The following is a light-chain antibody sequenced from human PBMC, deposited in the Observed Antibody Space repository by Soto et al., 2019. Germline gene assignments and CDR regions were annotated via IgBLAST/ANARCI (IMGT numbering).Light chain of an antibody. J-gene: IGKJ4*01. CDR3: QQYNRYSLT. V-gene: IGKV1-5*01. CDR2: DAS. CDR1: QSISSW. Sequence: VHISQWPPNLSTSKGDRVTITCRASQSISSWLAWYQQKPGKAPKLLIYDASSLESGVPSRFSGSGSDTEFTLTINNLQPDDFATYHCQQYNRYSLTFGGGTKVDIK.